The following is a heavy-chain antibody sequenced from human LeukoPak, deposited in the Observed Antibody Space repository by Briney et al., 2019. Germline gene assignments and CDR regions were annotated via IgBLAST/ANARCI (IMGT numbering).Heavy chain of an antibody. CDR3: AREQRISMIMMSRIWFDP. D-gene: IGHD3-22*01. CDR2: IKQDGSEK. V-gene: IGHV3-7*01. CDR1: RFTFSTYW. Sequence: AGGSLRLSCAASRFTFSTYWMHWVRQAPGKGLEWVANIKQDGSEKYYVDSVKGRFTISRDNAKNSLYLQMNGLRAEDTAVYYCAREQRISMIMMSRIWFDPWGQGTLVAVSS. J-gene: IGHJ5*02.